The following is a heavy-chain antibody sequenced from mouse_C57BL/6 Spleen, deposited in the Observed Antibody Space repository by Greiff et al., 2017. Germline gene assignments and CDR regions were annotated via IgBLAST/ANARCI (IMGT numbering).Heavy chain of an antibody. J-gene: IGHJ1*03. Sequence: EVQLQQSGPELVKPGASVKISCKASGYTFTDYYMNWVKQSHGKSLEWIGDINPNNGGTSYNQKFKGKATLTVDKSSSTAYMELRSLTSEDSAVYYCARIYYYGSSPVFDVWGTGTTVTVSS. D-gene: IGHD1-1*01. CDR3: ARIYYYGSSPVFDV. CDR1: GYTFTDYY. V-gene: IGHV1-26*01. CDR2: INPNNGGT.